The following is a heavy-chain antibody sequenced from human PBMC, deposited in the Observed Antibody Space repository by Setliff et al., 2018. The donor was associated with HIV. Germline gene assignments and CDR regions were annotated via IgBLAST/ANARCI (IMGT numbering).Heavy chain of an antibody. D-gene: IGHD3-22*01. CDR3: ATVRGYDYDSSGQEYFQY. J-gene: IGHJ1*01. CDR1: GNTLTELS. V-gene: IGHV1-24*01. CDR2: FDPEDGEA. Sequence: ASVKVSCKVSGNTLTELSIHWVRQAPGKGVEWMGGFDPEDGEAVYAQKFEGRVTTTEDTSTDTAYMELISLRSEDSAEYYCATVRGYDYDSSGQEYFQYWGQGTLVTVSS.